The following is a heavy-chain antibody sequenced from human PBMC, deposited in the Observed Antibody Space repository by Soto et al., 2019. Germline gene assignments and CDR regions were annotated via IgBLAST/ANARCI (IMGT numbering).Heavy chain of an antibody. CDR2: ISAYNGNT. D-gene: IGHD6-13*01. CDR3: ARHSSSPTRYFDY. J-gene: IGHJ4*02. V-gene: IGHV1-18*01. Sequence: ASVKISCKASAYTFTSYGIRCGRRAPGEGLEWMGWISAYNGNTNYAQKLQGSVTMTTDTSTSTAYMELRSLRYDATAVYYCARHSSSPTRYFDYWGQGTLVTVSS. CDR1: AYTFTSYG.